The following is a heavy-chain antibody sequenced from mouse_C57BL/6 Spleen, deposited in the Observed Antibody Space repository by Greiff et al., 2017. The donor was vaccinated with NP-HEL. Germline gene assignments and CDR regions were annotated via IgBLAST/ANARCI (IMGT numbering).Heavy chain of an antibody. D-gene: IGHD2-3*01. Sequence: QVQLKESGPGLVQPSQSLSITCTVSGFSLTSYGVHWVRQSPGKGLEWLGVIWSGGSTDYNAAFISRLSISKDNSKSKVFFKMNSLKADDTAIYYCARNDGYYGDFDYWGQGTTLTVSS. CDR1: GFSLTSYG. CDR2: IWSGGST. V-gene: IGHV2-2*01. CDR3: ARNDGYYGDFDY. J-gene: IGHJ2*01.